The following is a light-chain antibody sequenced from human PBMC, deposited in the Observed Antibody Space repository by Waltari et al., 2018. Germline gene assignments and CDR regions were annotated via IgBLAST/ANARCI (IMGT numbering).Light chain of an antibody. CDR1: QYVRTY. V-gene: IGKV3-11*01. Sequence: EIVLTQSPATLSLSPGERATLSCRASQYVRTYLAWYQQKPGQAPRILIYDASNRANGIPARFSGSGSGTDFTLTISSLEPEDFAVYYCQQRSNWPPWTFGQGTKVEIK. CDR3: QQRSNWPPWT. J-gene: IGKJ1*01. CDR2: DAS.